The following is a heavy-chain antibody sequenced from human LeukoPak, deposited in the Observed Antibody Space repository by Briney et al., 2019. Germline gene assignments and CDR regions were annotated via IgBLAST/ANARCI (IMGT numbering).Heavy chain of an antibody. CDR3: AREGGDPRWLDP. CDR1: GGSISTFY. D-gene: IGHD6-25*01. CDR2: INNSGST. J-gene: IGHJ5*02. Sequence: SETLSLTCTVSGGSISTFYWTWIRQPAGKGLEWIGRINNSGSTNYNPSLRSRVSMSVDRPKNQFSVTLSSVTAADTAVYFCAREGGDPRWLDPWGQGTLVTVSS. V-gene: IGHV4-4*07.